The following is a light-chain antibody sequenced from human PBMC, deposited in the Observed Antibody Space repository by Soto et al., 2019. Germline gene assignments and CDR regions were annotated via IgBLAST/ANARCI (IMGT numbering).Light chain of an antibody. CDR1: SNDFGGYNY. V-gene: IGLV2-14*01. CDR3: SSYTSSGTWV. CDR2: DVS. J-gene: IGLJ3*02. Sequence: QSVLTQPASVSGSPGQSITISCTGTSNDFGGYNYVSWYQQHPGKAPKLIIYDVSNRPSGVADRFSGSKSGNTASLTISGLQAEDEAGYYCSSYTSSGTWVFGGGTKLTVL.